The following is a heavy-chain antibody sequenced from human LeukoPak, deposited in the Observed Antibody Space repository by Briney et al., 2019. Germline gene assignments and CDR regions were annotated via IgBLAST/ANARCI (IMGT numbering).Heavy chain of an antibody. J-gene: IGHJ3*02. CDR1: GGAISVYN. V-gene: IGHV4-59*01. D-gene: IGHD3-10*01. CDR2: IYFTGST. Sequence: SGTLSLTSTVSGGAISVYNWGWVRPPPGKGQGWVGYIYFTGSTTSNPSPTSRVTISVHTSKNQSSLKLSSVTAADRAVYYCARAPRGGVTMVRGVADAFDIWGQGTMVTVSS. CDR3: ARAPRGGVTMVRGVADAFDI.